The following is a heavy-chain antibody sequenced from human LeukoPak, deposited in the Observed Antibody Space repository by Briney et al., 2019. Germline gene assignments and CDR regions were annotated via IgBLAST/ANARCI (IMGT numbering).Heavy chain of an antibody. Sequence: PGRSLRLSCAASGFTFSSYAMHWVRQAPGKGLEWVAVISYDGSNKYYADSVKGRFTISRDNSKNTLYLQMNSLRAEDTAVYYCARDALVLRYFDWLYRSLDYWGQGTLVTVSS. D-gene: IGHD3-9*01. J-gene: IGHJ4*02. CDR2: ISYDGSNK. CDR3: ARDALVLRYFDWLYRSLDY. CDR1: GFTFSSYA. V-gene: IGHV3-30-3*01.